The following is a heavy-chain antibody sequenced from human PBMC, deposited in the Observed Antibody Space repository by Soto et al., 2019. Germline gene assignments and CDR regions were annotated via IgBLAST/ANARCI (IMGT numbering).Heavy chain of an antibody. CDR1: GFTFSSYA. J-gene: IGHJ6*02. D-gene: IGHD7-27*01. Sequence: WGSLRLSCAASGFTFSSYAMSWVRQAPGKGLEWVSAISGSGGSTYYADSVKGRFTISRDNSKNTLYLQMNSLRAEDTAVYYCAKRLTGYSYYGMDVWGQGTTVTVSS. CDR3: AKRLTGYSYYGMDV. CDR2: ISGSGGST. V-gene: IGHV3-23*01.